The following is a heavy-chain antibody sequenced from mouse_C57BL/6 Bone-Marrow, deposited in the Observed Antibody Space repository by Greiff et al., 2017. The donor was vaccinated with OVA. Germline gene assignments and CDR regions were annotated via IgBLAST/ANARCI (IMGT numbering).Heavy chain of an antibody. CDR1: GYTFTDYY. V-gene: IGHV1-76*01. CDR3: ARRYGSSSYAMDY. CDR2: IYPGSGNT. J-gene: IGHJ4*01. Sequence: VQRVESGAELVRPGASVKLSCKASGYTFTDYYINWVKQRPGQGLEWIARIYPGSGNTYYNEKFKGKATLTAEKSSSTAYMQLSSLTSEDSAVYFCARRYGSSSYAMDYWGQGTSVTVSS. D-gene: IGHD1-1*01.